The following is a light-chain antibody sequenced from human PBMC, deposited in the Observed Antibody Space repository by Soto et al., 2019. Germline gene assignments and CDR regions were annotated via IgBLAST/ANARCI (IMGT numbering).Light chain of an antibody. CDR2: DAS. V-gene: IGKV1-5*01. Sequence: DIQMTQSPSTLSASVGDRVTITCRASQSISSWLAWYQQKPGKAPKLLIYDASSLESGVPSRFRGSGSGTEFTLTTSTLQPDDFATCSCQQYHSYSLSFGGGTKVQIK. CDR1: QSISSW. CDR3: QQYHSYSLS. J-gene: IGKJ4*01.